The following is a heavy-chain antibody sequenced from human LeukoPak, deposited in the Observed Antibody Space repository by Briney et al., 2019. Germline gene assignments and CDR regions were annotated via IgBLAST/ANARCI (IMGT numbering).Heavy chain of an antibody. CDR3: ARGGNKWKYRSYVDS. V-gene: IGHV3-33*05. CDR1: GFTFSTYA. J-gene: IGHJ5*01. CDR2: ISHDGSDK. Sequence: GGSLRLSCAASGFTFSTYAMHWVRQAPGKGLEWVAVISHDGSDKYYVESVKGRFTISRDNSKSALFLQMSSLRAEDTAVYYCARGGNKWKYRSYVDSWGQGTLVTVSP. D-gene: IGHD1-1*01.